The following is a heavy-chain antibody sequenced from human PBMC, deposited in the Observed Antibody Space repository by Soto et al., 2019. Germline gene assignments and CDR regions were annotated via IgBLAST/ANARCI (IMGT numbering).Heavy chain of an antibody. Sequence: GGSLRLSCAASGFTFSSYWMHWVRQAPGKGLVWVSRINSDGSSTSYADSVKGRFTISRGNAKNTLYLQMNSLRAEDTAVYYCASGITPYSSGWSLFYYYYYGMDVWGQGTTVTVSS. CDR3: ASGITPYSSGWSLFYYYYYGMDV. CDR1: GFTFSSYW. V-gene: IGHV3-74*01. D-gene: IGHD6-19*01. J-gene: IGHJ6*02. CDR2: INSDGSST.